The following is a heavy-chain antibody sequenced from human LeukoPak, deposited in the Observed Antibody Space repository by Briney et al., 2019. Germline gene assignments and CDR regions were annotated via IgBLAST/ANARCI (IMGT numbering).Heavy chain of an antibody. CDR3: ARDGVRWELPSAFDI. Sequence: ASVAVSCKASGCSLNRYVLRGVRQAPGQGVEWVGWISAYNGNTNYAQKLQGRVTMITDTSTSTDYMELRSLRSDDTAVYYCARDGVRWELPSAFDIWGQGTMVTVSS. CDR2: ISAYNGNT. V-gene: IGHV1-18*01. J-gene: IGHJ3*02. D-gene: IGHD1-26*01. CDR1: GCSLNRYV.